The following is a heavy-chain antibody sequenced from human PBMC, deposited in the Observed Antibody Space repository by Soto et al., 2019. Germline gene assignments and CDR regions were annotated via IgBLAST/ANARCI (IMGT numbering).Heavy chain of an antibody. CDR2: IFFSWST. Sequence: PSETLSLTCTVSGGSISSSSYYWSWIRQPPGKGLEWIWFIFFSWSTFYHPSLKSRVTISLDTSKNQFSLNLSFVTAADTAVYYCARVAIFGVVIERYYYYYYGMDVWGQGTTVTVSS. CDR3: ARVAIFGVVIERYYYYYYGMDV. J-gene: IGHJ6*02. D-gene: IGHD3-3*01. V-gene: IGHV4-30-4*01. CDR1: GGSISSSSYY.